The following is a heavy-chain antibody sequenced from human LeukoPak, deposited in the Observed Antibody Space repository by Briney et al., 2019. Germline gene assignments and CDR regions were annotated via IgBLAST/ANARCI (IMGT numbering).Heavy chain of an antibody. V-gene: IGHV5-51*01. CDR2: IYPGDSDT. CDR1: EYRFTSDW. CDR3: ARRIAVAGHYFDY. Sequence: GESLKISCKGSEYRFTSDWIGWVRQMPGKGLEWMGIIYPGDSDTRYSPSFQGQVTISADKSISTAYLQWNSLKASDTAMYYCARRIAVAGHYFDYWGQGTLVTVSS. J-gene: IGHJ4*02. D-gene: IGHD6-19*01.